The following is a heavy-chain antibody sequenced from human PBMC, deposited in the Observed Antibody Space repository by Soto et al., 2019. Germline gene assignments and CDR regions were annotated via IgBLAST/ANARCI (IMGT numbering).Heavy chain of an antibody. CDR2: ISYDGSNK. J-gene: IGHJ6*02. V-gene: IGHV3-30-3*01. Sequence: HPGGSLRLSCAASGFTFSSYAMHWVRQAPGKGLEWVAVISYDGSNKYYADSVKGRFTISRDNSKNTLYLQMNSLRAEDTAVYYCAREGAYCTNGVCPNYYYYGMDVWGQGTTVTVSS. CDR1: GFTFSSYA. D-gene: IGHD2-8*01. CDR3: AREGAYCTNGVCPNYYYYGMDV.